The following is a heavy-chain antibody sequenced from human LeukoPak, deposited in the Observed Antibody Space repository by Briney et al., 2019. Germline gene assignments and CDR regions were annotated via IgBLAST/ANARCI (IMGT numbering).Heavy chain of an antibody. Sequence: GGSLRLSCAASGFTFSSYVMSWVRQAPGKGLEWVSGIRGSGDITFYADSVKGRFTISRDNSKNTLYLQMNSLRAEDTAVYYCAKLTYGSGTYGAFDYWGQGTLVTVST. CDR1: GFTFSSYV. CDR2: IRGSGDIT. J-gene: IGHJ4*02. D-gene: IGHD3-10*01. V-gene: IGHV3-23*01. CDR3: AKLTYGSGTYGAFDY.